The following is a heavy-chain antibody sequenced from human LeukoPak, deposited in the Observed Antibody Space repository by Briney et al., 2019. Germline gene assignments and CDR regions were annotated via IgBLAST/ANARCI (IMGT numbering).Heavy chain of an antibody. CDR2: ISAYNGNT. CDR3: ARGLRYYGSGSFFDY. V-gene: IGHV1-18*01. J-gene: IGHJ4*02. D-gene: IGHD3-10*01. CDR1: GYTFTSYG. Sequence: ASVKVSCKASGYTFTSYGMSWVRQAPGQGLEWMGWISAYNGNTNYAQKLQGRVTLTTDTSTSTAYMELRSLRSDDTAVYYCARGLRYYGSGSFFDYWGQGTLVTVSS.